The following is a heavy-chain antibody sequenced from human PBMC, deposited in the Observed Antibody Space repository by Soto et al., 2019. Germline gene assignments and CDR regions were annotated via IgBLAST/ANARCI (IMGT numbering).Heavy chain of an antibody. CDR3: ARERTAAGYLPFDY. V-gene: IGHV4-61*01. CDR2: IYYSGST. J-gene: IGHJ4*02. CDR1: GGSVSSGSYY. D-gene: IGHD6-13*01. Sequence: ASETLSLTCTVSGGSVSSGSYYWSWIRQPPGKGLEWIGYIYYSGSTNYNPSLKSRVTISVDTSKNQFSLKLSSVTAADTAVYYCARERTAAGYLPFDYWGQGTLVTVSS.